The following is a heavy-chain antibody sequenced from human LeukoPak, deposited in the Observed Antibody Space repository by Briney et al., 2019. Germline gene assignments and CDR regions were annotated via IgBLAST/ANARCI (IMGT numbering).Heavy chain of an antibody. D-gene: IGHD4-17*01. CDR2: INPSGGST. CDR3: ATSYGDYAEYFQH. J-gene: IGHJ1*01. V-gene: IGHV1-46*01. CDR1: GYTFTSYY. Sequence: ASVKVSCKASGYTFTSYYMHWVRQAPGQGLEWMGIINPSGGSTSYARKFQGRVTMTRDTSTSTVYMELSSLRSEDTAVYYCATSYGDYAEYFQHWGQGTLVTVSS.